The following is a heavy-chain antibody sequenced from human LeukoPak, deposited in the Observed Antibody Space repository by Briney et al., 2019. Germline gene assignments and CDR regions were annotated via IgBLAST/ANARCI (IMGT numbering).Heavy chain of an antibody. D-gene: IGHD6-19*01. V-gene: IGHV3-13*01. Sequence: GGSLRLSCAASGFTFIDYDMDSVRQAIGKGLEWVSAIGIRGDTHYSASVKGRFTISRENAESSLYLQMNSLRAEDTAVYYCARGGIQVSGIDEFAYWGQGTLVTVSS. CDR3: ARGGIQVSGIDEFAY. J-gene: IGHJ4*02. CDR1: GFTFIDYD. CDR2: IGIRGDT.